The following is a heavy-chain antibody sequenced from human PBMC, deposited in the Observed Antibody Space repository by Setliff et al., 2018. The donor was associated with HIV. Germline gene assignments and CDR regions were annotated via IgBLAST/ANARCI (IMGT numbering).Heavy chain of an antibody. V-gene: IGHV3-9*01. CDR1: GFTFYDYD. CDR2: IDWNGGGV. Sequence: GGSLRLSCTASGFTFYDYDMHWVRQVPGKGLEWVSGIDWNGGGVDYADSVKGRFTISRDNSKNSLYLQMNSLRAEDTALYYCAKGAGYYYYGMDVWGQGTTVTVSS. J-gene: IGHJ6*02. CDR3: AKGAGYYYYGMDV.